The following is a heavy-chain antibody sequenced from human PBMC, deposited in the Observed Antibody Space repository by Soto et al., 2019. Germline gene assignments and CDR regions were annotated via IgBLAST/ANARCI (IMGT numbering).Heavy chain of an antibody. D-gene: IGHD3-10*01. V-gene: IGHV4-39*01. CDR1: GASITSGDYY. CDR2: IFYDGSP. J-gene: IGHJ2*01. Sequence: QLQLRQSGPGLVKPPETLSLTCSVSGASITSGDYYWGWIRQPPGKGLEWIGSIFYDGSPYYNPSLHSRVTLVVDPSRNQFSLKLNSATAADTAVYYCVRTVGSSWFFDLWGRGTLITVSS. CDR3: VRTVGSSWFFDL.